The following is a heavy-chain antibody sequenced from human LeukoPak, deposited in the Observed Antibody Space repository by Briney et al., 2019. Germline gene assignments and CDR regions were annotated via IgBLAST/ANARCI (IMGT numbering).Heavy chain of an antibody. V-gene: IGHV3-23*01. CDR1: GFTFSSYA. J-gene: IGHJ4*02. CDR3: AKDLVPDNMWGYLDY. CDR2: ISGGGVTT. Sequence: GGSLRLSCAASGFTFSSYAMSWVRQAPGKGLEWVSTISGGGVTTYYADSVKGRFTISRDISKNTVYLQMNSLRAEDTALYYCAKDLVPDNMWGYLDYWGQGTLVTVSS. D-gene: IGHD2-2*01.